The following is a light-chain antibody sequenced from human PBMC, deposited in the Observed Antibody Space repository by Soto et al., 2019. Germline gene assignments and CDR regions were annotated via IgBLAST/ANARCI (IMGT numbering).Light chain of an antibody. CDR3: QQYSNWPRT. CDR2: GAS. CDR1: QSISSN. Sequence: EVVMTQSPGTLSVSPGERATLSCRASQSISSNLAWYQQKPGQAPRLLIYGASTRATDIPARFSGSGSGTEFTLTISSLQSEDFAVYCCQQYSNWPRTFGQGTKVDIK. V-gene: IGKV3-15*01. J-gene: IGKJ1*01.